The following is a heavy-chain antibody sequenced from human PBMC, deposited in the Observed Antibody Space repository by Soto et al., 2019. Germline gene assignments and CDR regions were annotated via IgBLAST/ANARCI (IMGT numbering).Heavy chain of an antibody. J-gene: IGHJ4*02. CDR3: ARAVEQWPNYYFDY. D-gene: IGHD6-19*01. CDR1: GFTFSSYA. CDR2: ISYDGSNK. V-gene: IGHV3-30-3*01. Sequence: QVQLVESGGGVVQPGRSLRLSCAASGFTFSSYAMHWVRQAPGKGLEWVAVISYDGSNKYYADSVKGRFTISRDNSKNTLYLQMNSLRAEDTAVYYCARAVEQWPNYYFDYWGQGTLLTVSS.